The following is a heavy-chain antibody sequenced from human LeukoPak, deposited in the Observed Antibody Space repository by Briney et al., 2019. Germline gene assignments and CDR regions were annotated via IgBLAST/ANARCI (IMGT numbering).Heavy chain of an antibody. V-gene: IGHV3-43D*03. CDR3: ARDPGYSYGYDY. J-gene: IGHJ4*02. Sequence: GGSLRLSCAASGFIFDDYAMYWVRHAPGKTLEWVSVISWDGGSTYYADSVKGRFTISRDNSKNTLYLQMNSLRPEDTAVYYCARDPGYSYGYDYWGQGTLVTVSS. CDR1: GFIFDDYA. CDR2: ISWDGGST. D-gene: IGHD5-18*01.